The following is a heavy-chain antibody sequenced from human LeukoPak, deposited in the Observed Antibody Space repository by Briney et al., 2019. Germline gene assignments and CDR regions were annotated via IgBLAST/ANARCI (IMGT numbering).Heavy chain of an antibody. V-gene: IGHV3-23*01. D-gene: IGHD6-6*01. CDR3: VKDQYSRAFVAFDI. Sequence: GGSLRLSCAASGFTFSSYAMSWVRQAPGKGLEWFSAISGSGGSTYYADSVKGRFTISRDNSKNTLYLQMSSLRAEDTAVYYCVKDQYSRAFVAFDIWGQGTMVTVSS. J-gene: IGHJ3*02. CDR1: GFTFSSYA. CDR2: ISGSGGST.